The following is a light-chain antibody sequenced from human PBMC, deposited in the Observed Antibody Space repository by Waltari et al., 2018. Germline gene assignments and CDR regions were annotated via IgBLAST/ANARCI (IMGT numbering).Light chain of an antibody. J-gene: IGKJ2*01. V-gene: IGKV3-15*01. Sequence: EIVMTQSPATLSVSPVERATLPCRASQSVSSNLAWYQQKPGQAPRLLIYGASTRASGISARFSGSGSGTEFTLTISSLQSEDFAVYYCLQYNNWPPYTFGQGTKLEI. CDR1: QSVSSN. CDR3: LQYNNWPPYT. CDR2: GAS.